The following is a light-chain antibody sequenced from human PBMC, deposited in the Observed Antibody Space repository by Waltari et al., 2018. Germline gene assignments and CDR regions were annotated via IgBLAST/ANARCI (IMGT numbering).Light chain of an antibody. CDR1: QSVTTN. J-gene: IGKJ2*01. V-gene: IGKV3-15*01. CDR2: GAS. Sequence: GERAILSCRASQSVTTNLAWYQQKPGQAPRLLIYGASTRATDIPARFSGSGSGTEFTLTISSLQSEDCAVYYCHQYNDGPPFNFGQGTKLEIK. CDR3: HQYNDGPPFN.